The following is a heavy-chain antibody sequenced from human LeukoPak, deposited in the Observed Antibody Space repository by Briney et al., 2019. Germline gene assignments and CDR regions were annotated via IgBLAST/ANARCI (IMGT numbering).Heavy chain of an antibody. J-gene: IGHJ4*01. CDR2: INSNSDTV. CDR1: GGSISSSS. D-gene: IGHD2-2*01. V-gene: IGHV3-48*04. CDR3: ARGTRGESDY. Sequence: ETLSLTCTVSGGSISSSSYYWGWLRQPPGKGLEWISYINSNSDTVHYSNSVEGRFTISRDNAKNSLYLQMNSLRAEDTAMYYCARGTRGESDYWGHGTLVTVSS.